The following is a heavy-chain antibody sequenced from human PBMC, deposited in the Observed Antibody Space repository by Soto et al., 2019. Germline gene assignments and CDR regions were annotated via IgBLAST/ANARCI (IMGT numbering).Heavy chain of an antibody. CDR2: IKSKTDGGTT. V-gene: IGHV3-15*01. Sequence: GGSLRLSCAASGFTFSNAWMSWVRQAPGKGLEWVGRIKSKTDGGTTDYAAPVKGRFTISRDDSKNTLYLQMNSLKTEDTAVYYCTTDNLSDDFWSGYSYMYLYYWGQGTLVTVSS. CDR1: GFTFSNAW. J-gene: IGHJ4*02. D-gene: IGHD3-3*01. CDR3: TTDNLSDDFWSGYSYMYLYY.